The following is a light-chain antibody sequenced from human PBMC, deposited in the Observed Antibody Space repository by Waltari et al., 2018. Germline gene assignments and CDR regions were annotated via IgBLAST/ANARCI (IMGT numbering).Light chain of an antibody. CDR3: QQYNNWST. V-gene: IGKV3-15*01. Sequence: EVVMTQSPGTLSVSPGKRATLSCRASQSISNNLAWYQQKPGHAPRLLIYGASTRATGIPARFSGSGSGTESTLTITSLQSEDFAVYFCQQYNNWSTFGQGTKVEIK. CDR2: GAS. CDR1: QSISNN. J-gene: IGKJ1*01.